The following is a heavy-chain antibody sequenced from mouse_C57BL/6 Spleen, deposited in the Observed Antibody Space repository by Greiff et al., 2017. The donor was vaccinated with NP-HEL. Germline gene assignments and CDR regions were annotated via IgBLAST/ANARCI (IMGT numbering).Heavy chain of an antibody. V-gene: IGHV1-80*01. J-gene: IGHJ4*01. CDR3: ANLLWSHYYAMDY. CDR1: GYAFSSYW. D-gene: IGHD2-1*01. CDR2: IYPGDGDT. Sequence: VQLKQSGAELVKPGASVKISCKASGYAFSSYWMNWVKQRPGKGLEWIGQIYPGDGDTNYNGKFKGKATLTADKSSSTAYMQLSSLTSEDSAVYFCANLLWSHYYAMDYWGQGTSVTVSS.